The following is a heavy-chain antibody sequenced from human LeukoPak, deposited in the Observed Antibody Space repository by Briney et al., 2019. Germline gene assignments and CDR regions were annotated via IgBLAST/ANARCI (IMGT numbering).Heavy chain of an antibody. J-gene: IGHJ4*02. V-gene: IGHV3-7*01. CDR2: IKQDGSEK. Sequence: PGGSLRLSCAASGFTFSSYWMSWVRQAPGKGLEWVANIKQDGSEKYYVDSVKGRFTISRDNAKNSLYLQMNSLRAEDTAVYYCARDSHDYGDYVSFDYWGQGTLVTVSS. CDR3: ARDSHDYGDYVSFDY. CDR1: GFTFSSYW. D-gene: IGHD4-17*01.